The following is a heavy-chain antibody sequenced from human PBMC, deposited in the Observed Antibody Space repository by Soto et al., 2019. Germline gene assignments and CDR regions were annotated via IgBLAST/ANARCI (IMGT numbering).Heavy chain of an antibody. CDR3: ARYYGSGSNYHGMDV. J-gene: IGHJ6*02. CDR1: GFTFSDYY. V-gene: IGHV3-11*06. Sequence: QVQLVESGGGLVKPGGSLRLSCAASGFTFSDYYMSWIRQAPGKGLEWVSDISSSSSYTNYADSVKGRFTISRDNAKNSPYRQKHTLRAKDTAVYYCARYYGSGSNYHGMDVWGQGTTVTVSS. CDR2: ISSSSSYT. D-gene: IGHD3-10*01.